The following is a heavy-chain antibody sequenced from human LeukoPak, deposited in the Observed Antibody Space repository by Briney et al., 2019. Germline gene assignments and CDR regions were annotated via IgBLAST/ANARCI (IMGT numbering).Heavy chain of an antibody. V-gene: IGHV1-18*01. D-gene: IGHD6-13*01. Sequence: ASVKVSCKASGYAFTSFGLSWVRQAPGQGLEWMGRISAYNGNTNYAQKLQGRVTMTTDTSTSTAYMELRSLRSDDTAVYYCARSGYSSSWYESRPFDYWGQGTLVTVSS. CDR2: ISAYNGNT. J-gene: IGHJ4*02. CDR3: ARSGYSSSWYESRPFDY. CDR1: GYAFTSFG.